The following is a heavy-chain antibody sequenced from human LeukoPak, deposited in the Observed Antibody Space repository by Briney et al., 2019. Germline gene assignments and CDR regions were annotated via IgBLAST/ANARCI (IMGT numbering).Heavy chain of an antibody. D-gene: IGHD5-12*01. Sequence: PGGSLRLSCAASGFTFTSYSMSWVRQAPGKGLEWVSAISSSGVTTYYADSVKGRFTISRDNSKSTLYLQMNSLRAEDTAVYYCVKDRPTWPIDYWGQGTLVTVSS. CDR3: VKDRPTWPIDY. V-gene: IGHV3-23*01. CDR2: ISSSGVTT. CDR1: GFTFTSYS. J-gene: IGHJ4*02.